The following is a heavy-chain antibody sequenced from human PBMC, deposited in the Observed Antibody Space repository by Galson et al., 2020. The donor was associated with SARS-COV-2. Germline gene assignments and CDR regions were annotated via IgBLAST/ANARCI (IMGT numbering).Heavy chain of an antibody. CDR1: GFTLSSYD. V-gene: IGHV3-33*03. D-gene: IGHD1-26*01. CDR2: ILFDGSSK. Sequence: GGSLRLSCAASGFTLSSYDMHWVRQAPGKGLEWVAVILFDGSSKYYADSVKGRFTISRDNSRNTLYLQIDSLRADDTAVYYCAKDPSGSYSNWGQGTLVTVSS. J-gene: IGHJ4*02. CDR3: AKDPSGSYSN.